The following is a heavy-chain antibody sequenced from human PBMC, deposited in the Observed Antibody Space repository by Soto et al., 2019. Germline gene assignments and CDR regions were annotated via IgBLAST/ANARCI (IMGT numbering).Heavy chain of an antibody. CDR3: ARLGQGAMATITTYYYYGMDV. CDR1: GYSFTSYW. D-gene: IGHD5-12*01. J-gene: IGHJ6*02. Sequence: GESLKISCKGSGYSFTSYWIGWVRQMPGKGLEWMGIIYPGDSDTRYSPSFQGQVTISADKSISTAYLQWSSLKASDTAMYYCARLGQGAMATITTYYYYGMDVWGQGTTVTVSS. CDR2: IYPGDSDT. V-gene: IGHV5-51*01.